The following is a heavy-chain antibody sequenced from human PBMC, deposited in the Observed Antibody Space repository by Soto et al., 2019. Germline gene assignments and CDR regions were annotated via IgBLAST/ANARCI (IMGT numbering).Heavy chain of an antibody. Sequence: GSLRLSCAASGFTFSSYSMNWVRQAPGKGLEWVPSISSSSSYIYYADSVKGRFTISRDNAKNSLYLQMNSLRAEDTAVYYCARGYYGSGSYYNVVPYWGQGTLVTVSS. CDR1: GFTFSSYS. CDR2: ISSSSSYI. J-gene: IGHJ4*02. D-gene: IGHD3-10*01. V-gene: IGHV3-21*01. CDR3: ARGYYGSGSYYNVVPY.